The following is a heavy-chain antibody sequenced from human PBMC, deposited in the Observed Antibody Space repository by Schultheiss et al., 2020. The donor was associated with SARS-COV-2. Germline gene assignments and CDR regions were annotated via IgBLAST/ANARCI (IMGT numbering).Heavy chain of an antibody. V-gene: IGHV3-48*04. J-gene: IGHJ6*02. D-gene: IGHD5-12*01. CDR3: AKSGGYGPSYYYYGMDV. Sequence: GESLKISCVSSGFSFNSYGMHWVRQAPGKGLEWVSYISSSGSTIYYADSVKGRFTISRDNAKNTLYLQMNSLRGEDTAVYYCAKSGGYGPSYYYYGMDVWGQGTTVTVSS. CDR2: ISSSGSTI. CDR1: GFSFNSYG.